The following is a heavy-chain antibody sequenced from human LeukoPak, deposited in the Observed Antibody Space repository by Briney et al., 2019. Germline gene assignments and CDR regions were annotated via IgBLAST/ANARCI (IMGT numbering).Heavy chain of an antibody. CDR3: ATNSGWDWN. V-gene: IGHV4-34*01. Sequence: PSETLSLTCAVYGGSSSAYWWSWIRQPPGKGLEWIGEINPSGTTNYNPSLKSRVIISVDTSKNQFSLKLNSVTAADTAVYYCATNSGWDWNWGQGTLVTVSS. J-gene: IGHJ4*02. CDR1: GGSSSAYW. CDR2: INPSGTT. D-gene: IGHD6-19*01.